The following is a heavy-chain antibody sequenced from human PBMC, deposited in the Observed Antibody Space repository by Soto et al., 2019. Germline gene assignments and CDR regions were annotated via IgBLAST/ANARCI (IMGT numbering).Heavy chain of an antibody. CDR2: INHSGST. D-gene: IGHD6-13*01. CDR3: ARGAAKGLAP. CDR1: GGSFSGYY. V-gene: IGHV4-34*01. Sequence: SETLSLTCAVYGGSFSGYYWSWIRQPPGKGLEWIGEINHSGSTNYNPSLKSRVTISVDTSKNQFSLKLSSVTAADTAVYYCARGAAKGLAPWGQGTLVTVSS. J-gene: IGHJ5*02.